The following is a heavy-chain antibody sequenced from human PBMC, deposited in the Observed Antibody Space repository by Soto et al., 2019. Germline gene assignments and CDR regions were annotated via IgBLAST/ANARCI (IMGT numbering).Heavy chain of an antibody. D-gene: IGHD2-15*01. CDR3: AREINVAERSTSPDYYYGMEV. CDR1: GYTFTGYY. J-gene: IGHJ6*02. CDR2: INPNSGGT. V-gene: IGHV1-2*02. Sequence: ASVKVACTASGYTFTGYYMHWVRQAPGQGLEWMGWINPNSGGTNYAQKFQGRVTMTRDTSISTAYMELSRLRSDDTAVYYCAREINVAERSTSPDYYYGMEVWGQGTTVSV.